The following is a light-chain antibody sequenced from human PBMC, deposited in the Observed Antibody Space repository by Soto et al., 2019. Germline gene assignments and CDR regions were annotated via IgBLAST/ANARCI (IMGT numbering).Light chain of an antibody. J-gene: IGKJ1*01. V-gene: IGKV3-20*01. CDR3: QQYGFSPPWT. Sequence: EIVLTQSPATLSLSTGEGATVSCRSSQSVSSYLAWYQQKPGQAPRLLIFNASSRATGIPDRFRGSGSGTDFSLTISRLEPEDLAVYYCQQYGFSPPWTFGQGTKVDI. CDR1: QSVSSY. CDR2: NAS.